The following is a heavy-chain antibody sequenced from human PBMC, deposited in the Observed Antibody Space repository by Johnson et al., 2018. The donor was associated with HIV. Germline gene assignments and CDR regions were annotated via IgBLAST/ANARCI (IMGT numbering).Heavy chain of an antibody. J-gene: IGHJ3*02. Sequence: VQLVESGGDLVLPGRSLRLSCAASGFTFSSYAMHWVRQAPGKGLEWVAVISYDGRNKYYADSVKGRFTISRDNSKNTLYLQMNSLRAEDTAVYYCASRYTVDAFDIWGQGTMVTVSS. D-gene: IGHD1-1*01. CDR3: ASRYTVDAFDI. CDR1: GFTFSSYA. CDR2: ISYDGRNK. V-gene: IGHV3-30*04.